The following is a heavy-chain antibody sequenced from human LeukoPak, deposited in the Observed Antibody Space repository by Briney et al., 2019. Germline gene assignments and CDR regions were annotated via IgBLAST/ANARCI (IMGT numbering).Heavy chain of an antibody. V-gene: IGHV4-4*07. CDR2: IYTTGRA. CDR1: TGSINSYY. Sequence: SETLSLICSISTGSINSYYWGWVRQPAGRGLQWIGRIYTTGRADYDPSLQSRVAMSIDTSRKQFSLNLKSVTAADTATYFCARHGYTASHFFLDYWSQGAPVTGSS. D-gene: IGHD5-18*01. CDR3: ARHGYTASHFFLDY. J-gene: IGHJ4*02.